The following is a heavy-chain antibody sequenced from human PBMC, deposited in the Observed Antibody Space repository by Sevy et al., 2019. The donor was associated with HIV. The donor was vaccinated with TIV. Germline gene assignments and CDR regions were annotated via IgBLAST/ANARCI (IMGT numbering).Heavy chain of an antibody. CDR3: ARPSGSYSYYYGMDV. D-gene: IGHD1-26*01. V-gene: IGHV3-21*01. CDR2: LSSSGSYI. J-gene: IGHJ6*02. Sequence: GGSLRLSCAASAFPFSTYSLSWVRQAPGKGLEWVSSLSSSGSYIYYADSVKGRFTISRDNAKNSPYLQMNSLRAEDTAVYYCARPSGSYSYYYGMDVWGQGTTVTVSS. CDR1: AFPFSTYS.